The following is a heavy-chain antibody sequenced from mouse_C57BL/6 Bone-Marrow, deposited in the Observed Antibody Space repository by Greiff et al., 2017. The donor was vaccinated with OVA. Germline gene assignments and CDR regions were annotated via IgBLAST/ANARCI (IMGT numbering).Heavy chain of an antibody. J-gene: IGHJ4*01. CDR1: GYTFTSYW. CDR2: IYPGNSDT. D-gene: IGHD3-2*01. V-gene: IGHV1-5*01. CDR3: SRRQLGLPYAMDY. Sequence: EVQLQQSGTVLARPGASVKMSCKTSGYTFTSYWMHWVKQRPGQGLEWIGAIYPGNSDTSYNQKFKGKAKLTAVTSASTAYMELSSLTTEDSAVYDGSRRQLGLPYAMDYWGQGTSVTVSS.